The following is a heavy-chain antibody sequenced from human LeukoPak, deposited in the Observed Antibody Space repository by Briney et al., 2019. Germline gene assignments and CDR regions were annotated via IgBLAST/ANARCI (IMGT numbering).Heavy chain of an antibody. J-gene: IGHJ4*02. CDR2: VNPNSGGT. Sequence: ASVKVSCKPSGYIFTGYFMLWVPQAPGQGLEWMGRVNPNSGGTNYAPKFQGRVTTTKETSISTAYMELSLLRSDLTGRCSSARTVNYDDGGVTYRHFDHWGQKTLVTLSS. V-gene: IGHV1-2*05. CDR1: GYIFTGYF. CDR3: ARTVNYDDGGVTYRHFDH. D-gene: IGHD3-16*02.